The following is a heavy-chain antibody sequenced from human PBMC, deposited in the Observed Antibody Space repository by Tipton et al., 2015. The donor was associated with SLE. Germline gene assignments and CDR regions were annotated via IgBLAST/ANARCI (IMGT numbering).Heavy chain of an antibody. CDR1: GFTFSSYA. J-gene: IGHJ4*02. CDR2: ISYDGSNK. Sequence: QLVQSGGGVVQPGRSLRLSCAASGFTFSSYAMHWVRQAPGKGLEWVAVISYDGSNKYYADSVKGRFTISRDNSKNTLYLQMNSLRAEDTAVYYCAREALPLVYPNYYFDYWGQGTLVTVSS. CDR3: AREALPLVYPNYYFDY. D-gene: IGHD2-8*01. V-gene: IGHV3-30*04.